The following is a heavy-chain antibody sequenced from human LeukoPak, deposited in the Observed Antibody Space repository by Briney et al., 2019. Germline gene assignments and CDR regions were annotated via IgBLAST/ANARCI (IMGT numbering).Heavy chain of an antibody. Sequence: GGSLRLSCAASGFTFSSYSMNWARQAPGKGLEWVSSISSSSTYIYYADSLKGRFTISRDNAKNSLYLQMNSLRAEDTAVYYCALIGSGYPPDLLDYWGQGTLVTVSS. V-gene: IGHV3-21*01. CDR1: GFTFSSYS. CDR2: ISSSSTYI. J-gene: IGHJ4*02. CDR3: ALIGSGYPPDLLDY. D-gene: IGHD3-3*01.